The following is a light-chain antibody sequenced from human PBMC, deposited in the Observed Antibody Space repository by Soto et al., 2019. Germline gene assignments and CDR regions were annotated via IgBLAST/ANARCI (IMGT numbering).Light chain of an antibody. J-gene: IGLJ2*01. CDR2: DVS. CDR1: SSDVGGYNY. Sequence: QSVLTQPRSVSGSPGQSVTISCTGTSSDVGGYNYVSWYQQHPGKVPKLMIYDVSKRPSGVPDRFSGSKSGNTSSLTISGLQAEDEAAYYCCSYAGSYTLVFGGGTKLTVL. V-gene: IGLV2-11*01. CDR3: CSYAGSYTLV.